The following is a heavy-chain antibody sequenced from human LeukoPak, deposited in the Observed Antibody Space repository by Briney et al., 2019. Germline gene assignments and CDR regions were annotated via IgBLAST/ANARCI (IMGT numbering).Heavy chain of an antibody. CDR3: ARHPSLLGYPGV. CDR2: IYYSGTT. V-gene: IGHV4-59*08. D-gene: IGHD5-18*01. J-gene: IGHJ4*02. Sequence: PSETLSLTCTVSGVSMSSYYWTCVRQPPGKGLEWIGYIYYSGTTNYNPSLKSRVTISVDTSKNQFSLKLSSVTAADTALYYCARHPSLLGYPGVWGQGTLVTVSS. CDR1: GVSMSSYY.